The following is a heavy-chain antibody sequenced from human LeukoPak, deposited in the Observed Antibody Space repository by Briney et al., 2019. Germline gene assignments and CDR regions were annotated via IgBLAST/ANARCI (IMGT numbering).Heavy chain of an antibody. CDR2: ISSSSSYI. Sequence: GGSLRLSCAASGFTFSSYSMNWVRQAPGKGLEWVSSISSSSSYIYYADSLKGRFTISRDNAKNSLYLQMNSLRAEDTAVYYCARGPTTGTTPLDYWGQGTLVTVSS. CDR3: ARGPTTGTTPLDY. J-gene: IGHJ4*02. CDR1: GFTFSSYS. V-gene: IGHV3-21*01. D-gene: IGHD1-1*01.